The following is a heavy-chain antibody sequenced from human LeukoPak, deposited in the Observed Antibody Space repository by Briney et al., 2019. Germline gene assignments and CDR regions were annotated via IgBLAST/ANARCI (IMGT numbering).Heavy chain of an antibody. D-gene: IGHD5-24*01. CDR3: ARHPSGRMWLQQGGWFDP. CDR2: IYHSGST. CDR1: GYSISSGYY. V-gene: IGHV4-38-2*02. Sequence: SETLSLTCTVSGYSISSGYYWGWIRQPPGKGLEWIGSIYHSGSTYYNPSLKSRVTITVDTSKNQFSLKLSSVTAADTAVYYCARHPSGRMWLQQGGWFDPWGQGTLVTVSS. J-gene: IGHJ5*02.